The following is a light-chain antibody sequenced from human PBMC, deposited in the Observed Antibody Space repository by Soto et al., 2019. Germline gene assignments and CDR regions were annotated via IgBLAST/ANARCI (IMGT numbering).Light chain of an antibody. V-gene: IGKV1-5*01. CDR1: QTINSK. CDR3: QQYETYFRYT. J-gene: IGKJ2*01. CDR2: DGY. Sequence: DIQMTQSPSTLSASGGDRVTITCRASQTINSKLAWYQKKPGQAHKLLIFDGYNLESGVPSRFSGSGSGTEFTLSIGSLQPDDFATYYCQQYETYFRYTFGQGTKLDIK.